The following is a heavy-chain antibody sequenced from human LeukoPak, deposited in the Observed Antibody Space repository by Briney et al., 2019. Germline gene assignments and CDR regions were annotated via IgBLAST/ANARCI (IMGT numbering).Heavy chain of an antibody. J-gene: IGHJ4*02. CDR3: AKDLSWWELPT. Sequence: GGSLRLSCAASGFTFSSYAMSWVRQAPGKGLEWVSSISSSSSYIYYADSVKGRFTISRDNAKNSLYLHMNSLRAEDTAVYYCAKDLSWWELPTWGQGTLVTVSS. CDR1: GFTFSSYA. V-gene: IGHV3-21*01. D-gene: IGHD1-26*01. CDR2: ISSSSSYI.